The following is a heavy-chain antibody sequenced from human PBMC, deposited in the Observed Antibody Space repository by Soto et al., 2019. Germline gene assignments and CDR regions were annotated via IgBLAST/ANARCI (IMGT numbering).Heavy chain of an antibody. D-gene: IGHD3-10*01. Sequence: GASVKVSCKASGYTFTSYYMHWVRQAPGQGLEWMGIINPSGGSTSYAQKFQGRVTMTRDTSTSTVYMELSSLRSEDTAVYYCARDMVRGVGRTLYGMDVWGQGTKVTVSS. V-gene: IGHV1-46*03. CDR3: ARDMVRGVGRTLYGMDV. J-gene: IGHJ6*02. CDR2: INPSGGST. CDR1: GYTFTSYY.